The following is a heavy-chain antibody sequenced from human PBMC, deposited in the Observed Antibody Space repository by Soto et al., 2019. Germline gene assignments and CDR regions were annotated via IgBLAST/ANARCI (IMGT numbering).Heavy chain of an antibody. CDR3: ARGCSGGSCYSPFYGMDV. J-gene: IGHJ6*02. D-gene: IGHD2-15*01. Sequence: QVQLVQSGAEVKKPGSSVKVSCKASGGTFSSYAISWVRQAPGQGLEWMGGIIPIFGTANYAQKFQGRVTITADKSTSTAYMELSGLRSEDTAVYYCARGCSGGSCYSPFYGMDVWGQGTTVTVSS. CDR1: GGTFSSYA. V-gene: IGHV1-69*06. CDR2: IIPIFGTA.